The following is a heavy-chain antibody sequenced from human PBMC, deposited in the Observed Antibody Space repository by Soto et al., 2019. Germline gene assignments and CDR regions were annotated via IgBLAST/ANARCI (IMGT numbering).Heavy chain of an antibody. CDR1: GFTFSSYA. J-gene: IGHJ3*02. D-gene: IGHD1-26*01. Sequence: EVQLLESGGGLVQPGGSLRRSCAASGFTFSSYAMSWVRQAPGKGLEWVSAIGGSGGSTYYTDSVKGRFTISRDNSKNTLYLQTNSLRAEDTGVYYCAKDQSGRYSRGDAFGIWGQGAMVTVSS. CDR2: IGGSGGST. CDR3: AKDQSGRYSRGDAFGI. V-gene: IGHV3-23*01.